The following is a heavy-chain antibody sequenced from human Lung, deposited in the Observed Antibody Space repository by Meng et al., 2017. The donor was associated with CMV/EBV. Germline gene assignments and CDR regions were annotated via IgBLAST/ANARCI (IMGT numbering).Heavy chain of an antibody. CDR1: GGSISSSSYY. CDR2: IYYSGST. V-gene: IGHV4-39*01. Sequence: ESLKISCTVSGGSISSSSYYWGWIRQPPGKGLEWIGSIYYSGSTYYNPSLKSRVTISVDTSKNQFSLKLSSVTAADTAVYYCARQSPSQYYYDSSGFHNWLDPWREGXLVTVSS. J-gene: IGHJ5*02. D-gene: IGHD3-22*01. CDR3: ARQSPSQYYYDSSGFHNWLDP.